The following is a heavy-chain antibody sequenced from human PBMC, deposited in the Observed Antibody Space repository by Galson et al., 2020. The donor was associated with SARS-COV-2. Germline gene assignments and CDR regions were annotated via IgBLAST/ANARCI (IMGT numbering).Heavy chain of an antibody. CDR2: ISSSSSYI. J-gene: IGHJ4*02. CDR3: ARGLWTGYYFFDY. CDR1: GFTFSSYS. D-gene: IGHD3-9*01. V-gene: IGHV3-21*01. Sequence: GESLKISCAASGFTFSSYSMNWVRQAPGKGLEWVSSISSSSSYIYYADSVKGRFTISRDNAKNSLYLQMNSLRAEDTAVYYCARGLWTGYYFFDYWGQGTLVTVSS.